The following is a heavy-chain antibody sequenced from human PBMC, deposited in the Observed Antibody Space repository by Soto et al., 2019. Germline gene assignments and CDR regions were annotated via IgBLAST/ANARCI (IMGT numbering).Heavy chain of an antibody. CDR3: ARLTSYDSSGYSCY. Sequence: EVQLVESGGGLVKPGGSLRLSCAASGFTFSSYSMNWVRQAPGKGLEWVSSISSSSSYIYYADSVKGRFTISRDNAKNSLYLQMNSLRAEDTAVYYCARLTSYDSSGYSCYWGQGPLVTVSS. V-gene: IGHV3-21*01. D-gene: IGHD3-22*01. CDR2: ISSSSSYI. CDR1: GFTFSSYS. J-gene: IGHJ4*02.